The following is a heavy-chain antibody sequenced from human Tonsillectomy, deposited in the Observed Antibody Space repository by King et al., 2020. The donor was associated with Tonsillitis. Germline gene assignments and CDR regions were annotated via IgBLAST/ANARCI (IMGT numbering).Heavy chain of an antibody. Sequence: VQLVESGGGSVQPGRSLRLSCTASGFTFGDYAMSWVRQAPGKGLEWVGFIRSKAYGGTTEYAASVKGRFTISRDDSKSIAYLQMNSLKTEDTAVYYCSREGCSSTSCYAGDYYYYMDVWGKGTTVTVSS. CDR3: SREGCSSTSCYAGDYYYYMDV. CDR1: GFTFGDYA. CDR2: IRSKAYGGTT. V-gene: IGHV3-49*04. D-gene: IGHD2-2*01. J-gene: IGHJ6*03.